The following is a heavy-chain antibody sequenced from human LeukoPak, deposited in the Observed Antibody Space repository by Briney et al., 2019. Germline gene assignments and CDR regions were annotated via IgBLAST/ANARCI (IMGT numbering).Heavy chain of an antibody. CDR1: GGTFSSYA. CDR3: ARDYYYDSSGYHYYNWFDP. Sequence: GASVKVSCKASGGTFSSYAISWVRQAPGQGLEWMGGIIPIFGTANYAQKFQGRVTITADESTSTAYMELSSLRSEDKAVYYCARDYYYDSSGYHYYNWFDPWGQGTLVTVSS. V-gene: IGHV1-69*13. J-gene: IGHJ5*02. D-gene: IGHD3-22*01. CDR2: IIPIFGTA.